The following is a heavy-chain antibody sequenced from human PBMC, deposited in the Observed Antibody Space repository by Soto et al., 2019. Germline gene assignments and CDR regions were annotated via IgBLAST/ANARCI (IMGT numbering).Heavy chain of an antibody. D-gene: IGHD3-22*01. CDR2: IYYCGST. J-gene: IGHJ3*02. Sequence: QVQLQESGPGLVKPSQTLSLTCTVSGGSISSGGYYWSWIRQHPGKGLEWIGYIYYCGSTYYNPSLKSRVTISVDTSKNQFSLKLSSVTAADTAVYHCAATGYYDSSGYSRRAFDIWGQGTMVTVSS. V-gene: IGHV4-31*03. CDR1: GGSISSGGYY. CDR3: AATGYYDSSGYSRRAFDI.